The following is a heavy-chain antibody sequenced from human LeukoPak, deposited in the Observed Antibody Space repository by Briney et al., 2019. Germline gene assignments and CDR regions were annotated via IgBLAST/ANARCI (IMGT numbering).Heavy chain of an antibody. CDR3: ARDRTMVRGMFDP. V-gene: IGHV3-21*01. CDR1: GFTFSSYS. CDR2: ISSSSSYI. D-gene: IGHD3-10*01. J-gene: IGHJ5*02. Sequence: GGSLRLSCAASGFTFSSYSMNWVRQAPGKGLEWVSSISSSSSYIYYADLVKGRFTISRDNAKNSLYLQMNSLRAEDTAVYYCARDRTMVRGMFDPWGQGTLVTVSS.